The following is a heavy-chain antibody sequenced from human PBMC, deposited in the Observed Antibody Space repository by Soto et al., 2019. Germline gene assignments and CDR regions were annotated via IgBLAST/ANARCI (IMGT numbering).Heavy chain of an antibody. J-gene: IGHJ6*02. V-gene: IGHV4-34*01. CDR2: VNHGGTS. CDR1: GGSFSGYY. Sequence: SKTLSLTCAVHGGSFSGYYWDWIRQPPGKGLEWIGEVNHGGTSNYNPSLKSRAIISVDTSKNKFSLKLTSVTAEDTALYFCASSAFLWSGELLHVLDFWGQGTTVPVSS. CDR3: ASSAFLWSGELLHVLDF. D-gene: IGHD3-10*01.